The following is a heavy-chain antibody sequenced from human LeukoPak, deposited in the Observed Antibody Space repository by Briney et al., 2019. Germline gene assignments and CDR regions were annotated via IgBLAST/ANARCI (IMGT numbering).Heavy chain of an antibody. CDR1: GFTFSGYW. CDR2: INSDGSST. Sequence: GGSLRLSCAASGFTFSGYWMHWVRHAPGKGLVWVSRINSDGSSTTYADSVKGRFTISRDNAKTTLYLQMNSLRAEDTAMYYCARAIGLDFDFWGQGTLVTVSS. V-gene: IGHV3-74*01. CDR3: ARAIGLDFDF. D-gene: IGHD2/OR15-2a*01. J-gene: IGHJ4*02.